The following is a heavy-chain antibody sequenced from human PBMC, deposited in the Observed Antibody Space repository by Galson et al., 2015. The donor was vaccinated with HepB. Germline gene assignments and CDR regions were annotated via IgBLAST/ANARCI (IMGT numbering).Heavy chain of an antibody. Sequence: SCKASGYTFTSYGISWVRQAPGQGLEWMGWISAYNGNTNYAQKLQGRVTMTTDTSTSTAYVELRSLRSDDTAVYYCARGFGYCSSTSCYHDAFDIWGQGTMATVSS. D-gene: IGHD2-2*01. CDR1: GYTFTSYG. J-gene: IGHJ3*02. CDR2: ISAYNGNT. CDR3: ARGFGYCSSTSCYHDAFDI. V-gene: IGHV1-18*01.